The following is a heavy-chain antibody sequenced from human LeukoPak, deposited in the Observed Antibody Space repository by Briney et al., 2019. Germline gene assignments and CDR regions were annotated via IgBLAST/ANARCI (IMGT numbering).Heavy chain of an antibody. J-gene: IGHJ4*02. CDR2: MNQDSSER. Sequence: GGSLRLSCEASGFLFSNSWMSWVRQAPGKGLEWVANMNQDSSERNYVDSVEGRLTISRDNAKGSLYLQMSGLRAEDTAVYFCVKDRGYSTFDYWGQGTLVTVSS. V-gene: IGHV3-7*03. D-gene: IGHD4-23*01. CDR1: GFLFSNSW. CDR3: VKDRGYSTFDY.